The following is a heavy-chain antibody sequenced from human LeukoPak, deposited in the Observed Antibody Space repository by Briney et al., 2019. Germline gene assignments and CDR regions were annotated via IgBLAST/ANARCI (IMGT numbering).Heavy chain of an antibody. CDR2: ISNSGTT. CDR1: VGSIGTHY. CDR3: ARHLGLARGSNWLDP. V-gene: IGHV4-59*08. J-gene: IGHJ5*02. D-gene: IGHD3-16*01. Sequence: PSETLSLNCTVSVGSIGTHYCSWLRQPPGKGLEWIGYISNSGTTNYNPSLKSRLDMSVDTSKNQFSLKLSSVTAADTAVYYCARHLGLARGSNWLDPWGQGTLVIVSS.